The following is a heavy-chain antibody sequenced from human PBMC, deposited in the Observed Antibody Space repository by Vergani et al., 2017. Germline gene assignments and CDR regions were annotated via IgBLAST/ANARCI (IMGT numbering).Heavy chain of an antibody. Sequence: QVQLVQSGAEVKKPGSSVKVSCKASGGTFSSYAISWVRQAPGQGLEWMGGIIPICGTANYAQKFQGRVTIAADESTSTAYMELSSLRSEDTAVYYCAREGRAIFGVVMGYYYYMDVWGKGTTVTVSS. V-gene: IGHV1-69*12. CDR3: AREGRAIFGVVMGYYYYMDV. CDR2: IIPICGTA. CDR1: GGTFSSYA. J-gene: IGHJ6*03. D-gene: IGHD3-3*01.